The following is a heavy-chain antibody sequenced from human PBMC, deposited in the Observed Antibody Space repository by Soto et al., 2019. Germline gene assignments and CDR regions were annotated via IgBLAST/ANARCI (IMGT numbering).Heavy chain of an antibody. J-gene: IGHJ5*02. CDR1: GYTFTSYD. CDR3: ARGVKYGAYSRWFDP. D-gene: IGHD4-17*01. CDR2: MNPNSGNT. Sequence: QVQLVQSGAEVKKPGASVKVSCKASGYTFTSYDINWVRQATGQGLEYLGWMNPNSGNTGYVQKFQGRVTMTRDTSXXTADMELSSLRSEDTAVYCCARGVKYGAYSRWFDPWGQGTLVTVSS. V-gene: IGHV1-8*01.